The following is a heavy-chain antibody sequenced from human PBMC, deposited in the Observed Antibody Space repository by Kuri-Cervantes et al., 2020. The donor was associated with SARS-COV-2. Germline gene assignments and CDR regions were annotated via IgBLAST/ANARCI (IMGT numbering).Heavy chain of an antibody. Sequence: ASVKVSCKASGYTFTSYYMHWVRQAPGQGLEWMGIINPSGGSTSYAQKFRGRVTMTTETSTSTAYMELRSLRSDDTAVYYCARGGTMIRGDIIDIWGQGTTVTVSS. V-gene: IGHV1-46*01. CDR3: ARGGTMIRGDIIDI. CDR1: GYTFTSYY. D-gene: IGHD3-10*01. CDR2: INPSGGST. J-gene: IGHJ6*02.